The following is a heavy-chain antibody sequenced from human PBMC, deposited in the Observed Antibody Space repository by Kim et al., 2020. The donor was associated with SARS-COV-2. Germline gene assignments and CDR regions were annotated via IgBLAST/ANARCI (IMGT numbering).Heavy chain of an antibody. Sequence: GGSLRLSCAASGFTFSGSAMHWVRQASGKGLEWVGRIRSKANSYATAYAASVKGRFTISRDDSKNTAYLQMNSLKTEDTAVYYCTSLLGPTAGTVWKNPHREEEYYYYGMDVWGQGTTVTVSS. D-gene: IGHD3-16*01. J-gene: IGHJ6*02. CDR2: IRSKANSYAT. CDR1: GFTFSGSA. V-gene: IGHV3-73*01. CDR3: TSLLGPTAGTVWKNPHREEEYYYYGMDV.